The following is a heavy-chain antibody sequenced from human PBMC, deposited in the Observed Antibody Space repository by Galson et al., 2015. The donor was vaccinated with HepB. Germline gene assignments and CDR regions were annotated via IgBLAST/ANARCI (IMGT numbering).Heavy chain of an antibody. CDR1: GFTFSRYG. D-gene: IGHD3-3*01. V-gene: IGHV3-30*03. Sequence: SLRLSCAASGFTFSRYGMHWVRQAPGKGLEWVAVISYDGSNKYYADSVKGRFTISRDNSKNTLYLQMNSLRAEDTAVYYCAGIYDFWGIYYYYGMDVWGQGTTVTVSS. CDR3: AGIYDFWGIYYYYGMDV. CDR2: ISYDGSNK. J-gene: IGHJ6*02.